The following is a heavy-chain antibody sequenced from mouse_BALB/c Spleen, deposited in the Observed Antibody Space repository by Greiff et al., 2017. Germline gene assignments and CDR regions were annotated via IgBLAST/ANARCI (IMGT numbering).Heavy chain of an antibody. J-gene: IGHJ3*01. CDR3: ARIYYGYPQAWFAY. CDR1: GYAFSSYW. Sequence: VQLQQSGAELVRPGSSVKISCKASGYAFSSYWMNWVKQRPGQGLEWIGQIYPGDGDTNYNGKFKGKATLTADKSSSTAYIQLSSLTSEDSAVYFCARIYYGYPQAWFAYWGQGTLVTVSA. V-gene: IGHV1-80*01. D-gene: IGHD2-2*01. CDR2: IYPGDGDT.